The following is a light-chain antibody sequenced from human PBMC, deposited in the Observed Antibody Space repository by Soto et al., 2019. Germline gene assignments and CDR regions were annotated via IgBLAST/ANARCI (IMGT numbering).Light chain of an antibody. J-gene: IGKJ1*01. Sequence: LPVTHAPCNLPAHVGARGTNPCQASQTISSWLAWYQQKPGKAPDLLIYDASRLAGGVRSRFSGSESGTEFTLTIGSLQPDDFATYFCQQYYNYSTFGQGTKVDIK. CDR2: DAS. V-gene: IGKV1-5*01. CDR1: QTISSW. CDR3: QQYYNYST.